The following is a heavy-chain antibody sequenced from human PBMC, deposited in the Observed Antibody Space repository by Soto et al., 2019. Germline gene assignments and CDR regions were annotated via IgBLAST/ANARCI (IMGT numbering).Heavy chain of an antibody. CDR3: ARLVVVAPVANV. D-gene: IGHD2-21*01. J-gene: IGHJ4*02. V-gene: IGHV4-39*01. CDR2: ICYTGTT. CDR1: GGSVSYNSYY. Sequence: SETLSLTCSVSGGSVSYNSYYWGWIRQPPGKGLDRVGGICYTGTTYYNPSLKDRLSISLDTSENSFSLNLTSVHAADTAVYFCARLVVVAPVANVWGQGALVTVSS.